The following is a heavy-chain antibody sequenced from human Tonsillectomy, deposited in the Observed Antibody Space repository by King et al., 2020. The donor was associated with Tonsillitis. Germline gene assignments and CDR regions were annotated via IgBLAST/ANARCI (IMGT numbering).Heavy chain of an antibody. Sequence: VQLQESGPGLVKPSQTLSLTCTVSGDSINSGPYYWNWIRQPAGRGLEWIGRISSSGRTNSNPSLMGRVTISVDTSKNQFSLKLNSVSDADTAVYYCSREDFGDYPYWGQGTLVTVSS. V-gene: IGHV4-61*02. CDR3: SREDFGDYPY. D-gene: IGHD4-17*01. CDR1: GDSINSGPYY. J-gene: IGHJ4*02. CDR2: ISSSGRT.